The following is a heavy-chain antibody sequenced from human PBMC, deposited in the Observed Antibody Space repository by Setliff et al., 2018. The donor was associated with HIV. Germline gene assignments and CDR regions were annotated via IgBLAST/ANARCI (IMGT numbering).Heavy chain of an antibody. Sequence: KPGGSLRLSCVVSGFNFSDDYMSWIRQAPGKGLEWVSYISSSGSFTNYADSVKGRFTISRDNAKNSLYLQMNSLRAEDTAVYYCARDGSYISRGYWGQGTLVTVSS. J-gene: IGHJ4*02. CDR2: ISSSGSFT. CDR3: ARDGSYISRGY. V-gene: IGHV3-11*05. D-gene: IGHD5-18*01. CDR1: GFNFSDDY.